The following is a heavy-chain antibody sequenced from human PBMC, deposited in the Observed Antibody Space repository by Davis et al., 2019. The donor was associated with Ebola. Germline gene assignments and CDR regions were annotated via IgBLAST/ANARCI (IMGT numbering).Heavy chain of an antibody. D-gene: IGHD3-22*01. CDR2: IYYSGST. CDR3: AHPNSDYYYIDVFDT. J-gene: IGHJ3*02. CDR1: GGSISSYY. V-gene: IGHV4-59*01. Sequence: SETLSLTCTVSGGSISSYYWSWIRQPPGKGLEWIGYIYYSGSTNYNPSLKSRVTISVDTSKNQFSLKLSSVTAADTAVYYCAHPNSDYYYIDVFDTWGQGTMVTVSS.